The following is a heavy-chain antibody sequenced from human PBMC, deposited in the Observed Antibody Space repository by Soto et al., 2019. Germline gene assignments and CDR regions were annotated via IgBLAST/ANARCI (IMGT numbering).Heavy chain of an antibody. CDR1: GFTFSSYA. Sequence: QPGGSLRLSCAASGFTFSSYAMHWVRQAPGKGLEWVAVISYDGSNKYYADSVKGRFTISRDNSKNTLYLQMNSLRAEDTAVYYCERDVDSGYDYNFDYWGQGTLVTVS. CDR2: ISYDGSNK. V-gene: IGHV3-30-3*01. D-gene: IGHD5-12*01. J-gene: IGHJ4*02. CDR3: ERDVDSGYDYNFDY.